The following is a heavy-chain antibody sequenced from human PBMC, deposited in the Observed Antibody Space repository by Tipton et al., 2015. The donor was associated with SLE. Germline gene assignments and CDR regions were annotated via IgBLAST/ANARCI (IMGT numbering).Heavy chain of an antibody. D-gene: IGHD3-3*01. Sequence: GSLRLSCAASGFTFSSYAMSWVRQAPGKGLEWVSGISGSGGSPYYADSVKGRFTISRDNSKNTLYFQMNSLRAEDTAVYYCAKDRGLFGFLGDSWGQGTLVTVSS. J-gene: IGHJ4*02. CDR3: AKDRGLFGFLGDS. CDR2: ISGSGGSP. V-gene: IGHV3-23*01. CDR1: GFTFSSYA.